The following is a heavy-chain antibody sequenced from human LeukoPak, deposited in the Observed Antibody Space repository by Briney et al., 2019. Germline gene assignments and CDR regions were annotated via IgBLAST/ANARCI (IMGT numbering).Heavy chain of an antibody. D-gene: IGHD3-10*01. V-gene: IGHV3-23*01. Sequence: GGSLRLSCAASGFTFSSYAMSWVRQAPGKGLEWVSAISGSGGSTYYADSVKGRFTISRDNSKNTLYQQMNSLRAKDTAVYYGAKDGGYYGSGSYYKPPYFDYWGQGTLVTVSS. CDR2: ISGSGGST. CDR1: GFTFSSYA. CDR3: AKDGGYYGSGSYYKPPYFDY. J-gene: IGHJ4*02.